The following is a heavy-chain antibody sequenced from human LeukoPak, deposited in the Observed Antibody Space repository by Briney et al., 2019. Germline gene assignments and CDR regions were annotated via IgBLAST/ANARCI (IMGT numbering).Heavy chain of an antibody. Sequence: GGSLRLSCAASGFTFSTYAMNWVPQAPGKGLEWVSVISGSGGNTYYADSVKGRFTISRDNSKNTVYLQMNSLRAEDTAVYYCAKGIDILTAYLDYWGQGTLVTVSS. CDR2: ISGSGGNT. CDR1: GFTFSTYA. D-gene: IGHD3-9*01. V-gene: IGHV3-23*01. J-gene: IGHJ4*02. CDR3: AKGIDILTAYLDY.